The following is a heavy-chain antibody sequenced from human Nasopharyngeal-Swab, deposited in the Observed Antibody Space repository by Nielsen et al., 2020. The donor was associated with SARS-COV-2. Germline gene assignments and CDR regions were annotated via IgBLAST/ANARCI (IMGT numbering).Heavy chain of an antibody. CDR2: IYPGGST. V-gene: IGHV3-66*01. D-gene: IGHD2-15*01. Sequence: GESLKISCAASGFGASTNYMSWVRQAPGKGLEWMSVIYPGGSTNYADSVKGRFTISRDYSKNTLYLQMNSLRVEDTAIYYCARGADVYCSGGSCYSEYYYYMDVWGRGTMVTVSS. J-gene: IGHJ6*03. CDR1: GFGASTNY. CDR3: ARGADVYCSGGSCYSEYYYYMDV.